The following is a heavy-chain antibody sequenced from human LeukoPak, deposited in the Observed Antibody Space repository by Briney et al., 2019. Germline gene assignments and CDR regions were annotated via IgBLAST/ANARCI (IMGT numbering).Heavy chain of an antibody. CDR1: GFTFGSYW. CDR2: INTDGSST. V-gene: IGHV3-74*01. D-gene: IGHD3-10*01. J-gene: IGHJ4*02. Sequence: GGSLRLSCAASGFTFGSYWMHWVRQAPGKGLVWVSRINTDGSSTNYADSVKGRFTISRDNAKNTLYLQMNSLRAEDTAVYYCARDQVPTVRFDYWGQGTLVTVSS. CDR3: ARDQVPTVRFDY.